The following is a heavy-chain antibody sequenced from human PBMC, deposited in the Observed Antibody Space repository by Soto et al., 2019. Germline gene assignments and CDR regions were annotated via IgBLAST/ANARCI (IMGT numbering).Heavy chain of an antibody. J-gene: IGHJ4*02. CDR3: AGYCTNGVCSPFDY. CDR2: IYYSGST. Sequence: SETLSLTCTVSGGSISSSSYYWGWIRQPPGKGLEWIGSIYYSGSTYYNPSLKSRVTISVDTSKNQFSLKLSSVTAADTAVYYCAGYCTNGVCSPFDYWGQGTLVTVSS. CDR1: GGSISSSSYY. D-gene: IGHD2-8*01. V-gene: IGHV4-39*01.